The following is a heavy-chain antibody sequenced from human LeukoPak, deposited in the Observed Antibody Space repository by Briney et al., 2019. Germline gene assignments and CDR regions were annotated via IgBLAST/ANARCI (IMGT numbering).Heavy chain of an antibody. Sequence: SETLSLTCTVSGGSINSGDYYWGWIRQPPGKGLEWIGSIYYSGNTYYNPSLKSRVTISVDTSKNQFSLKLSSVTAADTAVYYCASSPVGATDYWGQGTLVTVSS. J-gene: IGHJ4*02. D-gene: IGHD1-26*01. CDR2: IYYSGNT. CDR1: GGSINSGDYY. CDR3: ASSPVGATDY. V-gene: IGHV4-39*01.